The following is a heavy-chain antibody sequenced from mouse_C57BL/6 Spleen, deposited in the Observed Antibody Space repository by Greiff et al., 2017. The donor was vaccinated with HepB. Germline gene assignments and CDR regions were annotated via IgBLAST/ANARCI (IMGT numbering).Heavy chain of an antibody. Sequence: EVMLVESEGGLVQPGSSMKLSCTASGFTFSDYYMAWVRQVPEKGLEWVANINYDGSSTYYLDSLKSRFIISRDNAKNILYLQMSSLKSEDTATYYCARRGGTGYFDYWGQGTTLTVSS. D-gene: IGHD4-1*01. CDR1: GFTFSDYY. CDR2: INYDGSST. CDR3: ARRGGTGYFDY. J-gene: IGHJ2*01. V-gene: IGHV5-16*01.